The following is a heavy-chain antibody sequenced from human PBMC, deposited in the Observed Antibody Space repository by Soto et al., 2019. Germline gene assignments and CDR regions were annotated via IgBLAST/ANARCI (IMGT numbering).Heavy chain of an antibody. D-gene: IGHD2-2*03. J-gene: IGHJ3*02. V-gene: IGHV4-4*02. Sequence: QVQLQESGPGLVKPSGTLSLTCAVSGGSISSSNWWSWVRQPPGKGLEWIGEIYHSGSTNYNPSHKSRLNMGVDKSEKHYSLKLRSVTAADTAVYDCARVNLDIVGVPAARNAFDIRGQGKMVTVSS. CDR1: GGSISSSNW. CDR3: ARVNLDIVGVPAARNAFDI. CDR2: IYHSGST.